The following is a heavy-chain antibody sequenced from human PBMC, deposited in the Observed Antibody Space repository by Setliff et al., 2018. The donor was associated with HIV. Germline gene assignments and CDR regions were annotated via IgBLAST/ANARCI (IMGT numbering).Heavy chain of an antibody. V-gene: IGHV4-38-2*01. CDR1: GYSISSGYY. CDR2: IYHSGST. D-gene: IGHD3-22*01. Sequence: TSETLSLTCVVSGYSISSGYYWGWIRQPPGKGLEWIGSIYHSGSTYYNPSLKSRVTISVDTSKNHFSLRLSSVSAADTAVYYCALGSSGYPFDHWGQGTLVTVSS. J-gene: IGHJ4*02. CDR3: ALGSSGYPFDH.